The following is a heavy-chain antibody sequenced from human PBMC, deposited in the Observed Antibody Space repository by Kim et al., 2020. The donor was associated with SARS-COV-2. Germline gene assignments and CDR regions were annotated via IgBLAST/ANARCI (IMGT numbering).Heavy chain of an antibody. CDR2: IHKGSGSI. CDR3: ARDAYGDYFSFDY. V-gene: IGHV3-48*02. D-gene: IGHD4-17*01. CDR1: GFTFSSYS. Sequence: GGSLRLSCTASGFTFSSYSLNWVRQAPGKGLEWISYIHKGSGSIFYADSVQGRFTVSRDNGQNSLYLDMSSLRDDDKAVYYCARDAYGDYFSFDYWGLGTLVTVSS. J-gene: IGHJ4*02.